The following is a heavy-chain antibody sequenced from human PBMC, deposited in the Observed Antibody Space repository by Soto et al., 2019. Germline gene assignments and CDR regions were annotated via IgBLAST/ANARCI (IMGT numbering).Heavy chain of an antibody. CDR3: ARGWGYSSGWYG. CDR1: GFTFSIYW. CDR2: INSDGSST. V-gene: IGHV3-74*01. J-gene: IGHJ4*02. Sequence: EGSLRLSCETSGFTFSIYWMHSVRQAPGKGLVWVSRINSDGSSTSYADSVKGRFTISRDNAKNTLYLQMNSLRAEDTAVYYCARGWGYSSGWYGRGQGT. D-gene: IGHD6-19*01.